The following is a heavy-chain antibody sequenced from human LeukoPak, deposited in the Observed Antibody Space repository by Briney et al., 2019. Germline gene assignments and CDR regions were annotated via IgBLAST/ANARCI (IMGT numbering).Heavy chain of an antibody. V-gene: IGHV4-61*08. J-gene: IGHJ4*02. CDR1: GGSVSSGGYY. CDR2: IYYSGTT. CDR3: ARSKYYFDY. Sequence: SETLSLTCTVSGGSVSSGGYYWSWIRQPPGKGLEWIGYIYYSGTTNYNPSLKSRVTMSVDTSKKQFSLKLSSVTAADTAVYYCARSKYYFDYWGQGTLVTVSS. D-gene: IGHD2/OR15-2a*01.